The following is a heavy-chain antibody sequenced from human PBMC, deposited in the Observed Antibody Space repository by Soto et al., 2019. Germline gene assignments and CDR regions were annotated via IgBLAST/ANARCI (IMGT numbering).Heavy chain of an antibody. CDR1: GFDFKNFA. D-gene: IGHD6-19*01. CDR2: VTGSGRIT. CDR3: AKDPPSGCTPLDDGFDI. J-gene: IGHJ3*02. Sequence: EVQLLESGGGLIQPGGSLRLSCAASGFDFKNFAMNWVRQAPGKGLEWVSSVTGSGRITNYADSVKGRFTISRDNSKIALYLQMSGLRVEDTALYYCAKDPPSGCTPLDDGFDIWGQGKQVTV. V-gene: IGHV3-23*01.